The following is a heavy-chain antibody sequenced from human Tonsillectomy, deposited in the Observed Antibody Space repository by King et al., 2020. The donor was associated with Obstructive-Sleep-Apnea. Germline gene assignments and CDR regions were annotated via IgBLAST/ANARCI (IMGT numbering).Heavy chain of an antibody. Sequence: VQLQESGPGLVKPPETLSLTCTVSGGSISSYYWSWIRQPPGKGLAWIGYIRNSGATYNPSLKSRVTISVDTSRNQFSLKLNSVTAADTAVFYCARDDSARSHKFWGQGILVTVSA. CDR1: GGSISSYY. CDR3: ARDDSARSHKF. D-gene: IGHD2-21*02. CDR2: IRNSGA. V-gene: IGHV4-59*12. J-gene: IGHJ4*02.